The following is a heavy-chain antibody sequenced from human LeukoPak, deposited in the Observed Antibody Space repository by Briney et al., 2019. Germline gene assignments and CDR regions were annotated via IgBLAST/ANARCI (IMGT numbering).Heavy chain of an antibody. CDR3: ARDSEYSSGWYLSGAFDI. J-gene: IGHJ3*02. CDR2: IHPDSGDT. D-gene: IGHD6-19*01. V-gene: IGHV1-8*01. Sequence: ASVKVSCKASGYIFTSYDINWVRQASGQGLEWMGWIHPDSGDTGYAQKFQGRLTMTRDTSINTAYMELSSLRAEDTAVYYCARDSEYSSGWYLSGAFDIWGQGTMVTVS. CDR1: GYIFTSYD.